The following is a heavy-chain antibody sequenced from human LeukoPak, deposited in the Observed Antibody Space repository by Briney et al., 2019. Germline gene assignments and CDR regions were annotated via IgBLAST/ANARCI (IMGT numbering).Heavy chain of an antibody. J-gene: IGHJ4*02. V-gene: IGHV4-39*01. CDR1: GGSISSSSYY. CDR3: ARHPERYSYFDY. D-gene: IGHD5-18*01. Sequence: SETLSLTCTVSGGSISSSSYYWGGIPQPPGKGVEWIGSIHYTGSAYYNPSLKSRVTMSVDTSKNQFSLRLSSVTAADTAVYSCARHPERYSYFDYWGQGTLVTVSS. CDR2: IHYTGSA.